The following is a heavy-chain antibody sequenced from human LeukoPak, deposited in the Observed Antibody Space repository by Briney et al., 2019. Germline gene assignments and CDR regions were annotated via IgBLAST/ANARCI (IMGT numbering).Heavy chain of an antibody. Sequence: ASVEVSCKASGYTFTGYYMHWVRQAPGQGLEWVGWIDPNSGGTNYAQKFQGWVTMTRDTSISTAYMELSRLRSDDTAVYYCARASFSGSSLNFDYGGQGTLVTVSS. CDR2: IDPNSGGT. CDR3: ARASFSGSSLNFDY. J-gene: IGHJ4*02. CDR1: GYTFTGYY. V-gene: IGHV1-2*04. D-gene: IGHD1-26*01.